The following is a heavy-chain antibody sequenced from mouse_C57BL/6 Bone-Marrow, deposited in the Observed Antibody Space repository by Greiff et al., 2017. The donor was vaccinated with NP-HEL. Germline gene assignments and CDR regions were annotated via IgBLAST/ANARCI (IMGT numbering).Heavy chain of an antibody. CDR1: GFTFTDYY. Sequence: EVQRVESGGGLVQPGGSLSLSCAASGFTFTDYYMSWVRQPPGQALEWLGFIRNKANGYTTEYSAPVKGRFTISRDKSQSILYLQINALRAEDSATYYCARSGRPSYAMDYWGQGTSVTVSS. CDR3: ARSGRPSYAMDY. V-gene: IGHV7-3*01. J-gene: IGHJ4*01. CDR2: IRNKANGYTT.